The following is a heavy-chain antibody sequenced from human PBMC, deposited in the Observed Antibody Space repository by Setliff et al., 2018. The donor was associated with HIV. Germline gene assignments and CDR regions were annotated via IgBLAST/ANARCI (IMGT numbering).Heavy chain of an antibody. Sequence: SETLSLTCAVYGGSFSGYNWSWIRQTPGKGLEWIGEINHSGSTNHNPSLKSRATISVDTSKNQFSLKLSSVTAADTAVYYCARGGCTIIGANFDYWGQGTLVTVSS. J-gene: IGHJ4*02. CDR3: ARGGCTIIGANFDY. D-gene: IGHD3-3*01. V-gene: IGHV4-34*04. CDR1: GGSFSGYN. CDR2: INHSGST.